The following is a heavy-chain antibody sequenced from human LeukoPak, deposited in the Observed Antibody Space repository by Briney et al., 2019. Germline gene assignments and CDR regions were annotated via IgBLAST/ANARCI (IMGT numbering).Heavy chain of an antibody. CDR2: IWYDGSNK. CDR3: ARERGRWGFDY. Sequence: GGSLRLSCAASGFTFSSYGMHWVRQAPGKGLEWVAVIWYDGSNKYYADSVKGRFTISRDNSKNTLYLQMNSLRAEDTAVYYCARERGRWGFDYWGQGTLVTVSS. V-gene: IGHV3-33*01. D-gene: IGHD3-16*01. J-gene: IGHJ4*02. CDR1: GFTFSSYG.